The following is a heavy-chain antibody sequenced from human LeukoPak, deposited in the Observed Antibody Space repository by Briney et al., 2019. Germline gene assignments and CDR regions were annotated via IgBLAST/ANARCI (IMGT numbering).Heavy chain of an antibody. V-gene: IGHV3-9*01. D-gene: IGHD3-3*01. CDR2: ISWNSGSI. CDR3: AKDRADFWSGYNDY. CDR1: GFTFDDYA. Sequence: GRSLRLSCAASGFTFDDYAMHWVRRAPGKGLEWVSGISWNSGSIGYADSVKGRFTISRDNAKNSLYLQMNSLRAEDTALYYCAKDRADFWSGYNDYWGQGTLVTVSS. J-gene: IGHJ4*02.